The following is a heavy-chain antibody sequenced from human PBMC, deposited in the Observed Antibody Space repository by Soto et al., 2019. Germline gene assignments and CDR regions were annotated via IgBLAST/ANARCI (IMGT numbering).Heavy chain of an antibody. Sequence: TLCQTCTDSDGYISSAGSYWSWIRRHPGKGLEWIGYIYYSGSTYYNPSLKSRVTISVDTSKNQFSLKLSSVTAADTAVYYCARVAAATNYQYGMDVWGQGNKVNGSS. CDR1: DGYISSAGSY. CDR2: IYYSGST. J-gene: IGHJ6*02. V-gene: IGHV4-31*03. D-gene: IGHD6-13*01. CDR3: ARVAAATNYQYGMDV.